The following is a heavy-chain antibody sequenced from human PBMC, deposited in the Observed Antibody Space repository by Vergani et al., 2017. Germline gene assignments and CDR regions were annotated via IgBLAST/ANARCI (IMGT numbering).Heavy chain of an antibody. CDR2: IKQDGSEK. D-gene: IGHD6-19*01. CDR3: ARGRRQWLGYWYFDL. CDR1: GFTFSSYW. V-gene: IGHV3-7*01. Sequence: EVQLVESGGGLVKPGGSLRLSCAASGFTFSSYWMSWVRQAPGKGLEWVANIKQDGSEKYYVESVKGRFTISRDNAKNSLYLQMNSLRVEDTAVYYCARGRRQWLGYWYFDLWGRGTLVTVSS. J-gene: IGHJ2*01.